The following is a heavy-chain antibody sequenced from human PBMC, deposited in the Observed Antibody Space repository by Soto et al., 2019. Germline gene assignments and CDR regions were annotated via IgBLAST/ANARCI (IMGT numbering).Heavy chain of an antibody. J-gene: IGHJ4*02. CDR3: ARDLSGYVPFDY. D-gene: IGHD5-12*01. CDR2: ISAYNGNT. CDR1: GNTVPNYA. V-gene: IGHV1-18*01. Sequence: ASVKVSCKASGNTVPNYAIHWVRQAPGQGLEWMGWISAYNGNTNYAQKLQGRVTMTTDTSTSTAYMELRSLRSDDTAVYYCARDLSGYVPFDYWGQGTLVTVSS.